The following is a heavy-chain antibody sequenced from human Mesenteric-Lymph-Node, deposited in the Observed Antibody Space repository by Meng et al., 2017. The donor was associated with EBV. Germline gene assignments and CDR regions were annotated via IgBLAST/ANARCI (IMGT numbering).Heavy chain of an antibody. CDR2: INHGGST. CDR3: ARDRHFDP. CDR1: GGSLSGYY. J-gene: IGHJ5*02. V-gene: IGHV4-34*01. Sequence: QGQLPQWGARLLKPSETPSLTCGLYGGSLSGYYWNWIRQPPGKGLEWIGDINHGGSTSYNPSLKSRVTISVDTSKNEFSLKMTSVTAADTAVYYCARDRHFDPWGQGTLVTVSS.